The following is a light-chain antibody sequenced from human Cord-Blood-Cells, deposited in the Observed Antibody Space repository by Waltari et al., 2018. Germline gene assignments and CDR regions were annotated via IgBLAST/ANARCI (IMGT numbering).Light chain of an antibody. CDR3: QAWDSSIVV. V-gene: IGLV3-1*01. Sequence: SYELTQPPSVSVSPGQPASITCSGDTLGDKYACWYQQKPGQSPVLVIYQDRKRPSGIPERFAGSNSGNAATLTISGTQAMDEADYYCQAWDSSIVVFGGGTKLTVL. CDR2: QDR. CDR1: TLGDKY. J-gene: IGLJ2*01.